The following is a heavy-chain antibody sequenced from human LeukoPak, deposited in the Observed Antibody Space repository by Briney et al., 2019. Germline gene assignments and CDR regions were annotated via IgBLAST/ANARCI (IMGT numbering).Heavy chain of an antibody. CDR2: IYPGDSDT. D-gene: IGHD2-2*01. J-gene: IGHJ4*02. CDR3: ARRGVYCRSTSCYYFDY. V-gene: IGHV5-51*01. Sequence: GESLKISCKGSGYSFTSYWIGWVRQMPGKGLEWMGIIYPGDSDTRYSPSFQGQFTISADKSISTAYLQWSSLKASDTAMYYCARRGVYCRSTSCYYFDYWGQGTLVTVSS. CDR1: GYSFTSYW.